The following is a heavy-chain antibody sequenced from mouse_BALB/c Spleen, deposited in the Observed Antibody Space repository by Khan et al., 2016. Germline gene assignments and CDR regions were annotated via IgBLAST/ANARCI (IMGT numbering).Heavy chain of an antibody. CDR1: GYTFTTAG. V-gene: IGHV9-4*02. CDR3: ARRDDYDGGWFAY. D-gene: IGHD2-4*01. J-gene: IGHJ3*01. CDR2: INTHSGVP. Sequence: QIQLVQSGPELKKPGETVRISCKASGYTFTTAGMQWVQKMPGKGLKWIGWINTHSGVPKYAEDFKERFAFSLETSASTAYLQISNLKNEDTATYFCARRDDYDGGWFAYLGQGTLVTVSA.